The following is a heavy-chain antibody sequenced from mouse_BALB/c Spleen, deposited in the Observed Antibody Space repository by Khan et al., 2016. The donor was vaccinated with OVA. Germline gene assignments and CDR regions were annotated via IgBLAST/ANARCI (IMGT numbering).Heavy chain of an antibody. J-gene: IGHJ3*01. CDR1: GYSFTSYY. CDR2: VDPFNDGT. Sequence: VQLQQPGPELMKPGASVKISCKASGYSFTSYYIHWVKQSHGKSLEWIGYVDPFNDGTNYNQKFKGKATLTVDKSSSIAYMHLSSLTYEDSAVYYCARHGYVAWFAYWGQGTLVTVSA. CDR3: ARHGYVAWFAY. D-gene: IGHD2-2*01. V-gene: IGHV1S135*01.